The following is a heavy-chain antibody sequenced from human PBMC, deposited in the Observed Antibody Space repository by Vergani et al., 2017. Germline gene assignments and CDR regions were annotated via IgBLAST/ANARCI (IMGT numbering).Heavy chain of an antibody. D-gene: IGHD3-9*01. CDR2: IKQDGSEK. CDR1: GFTFSSYW. V-gene: IGHV3-7*01. Sequence: EVQLVESGGGLVQSGGSLRLSCAASGFTFSSYWMSWVRQAPGKGLEWVANIKQDGSEKYYVDSVKGRFTISRDNAKNSLYLQMNSRRAEDTAVYYCARSPSILTGYYRGGFDYWGQGTMVTVSS. CDR3: ARSPSILTGYYRGGFDY. J-gene: IGHJ3*01.